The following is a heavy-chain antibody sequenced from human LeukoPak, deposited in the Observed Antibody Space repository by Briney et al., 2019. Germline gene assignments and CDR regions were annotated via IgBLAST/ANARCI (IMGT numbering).Heavy chain of an antibody. J-gene: IGHJ4*02. D-gene: IGHD3-9*01. CDR1: GFTFSSYA. CDR2: ISGSGGST. Sequence: GGSLRLSCAASGFTFSSYAMSWVRQAPGKGLEWVSAISGSGGSTYYADSVKGRFTISRDNSKNTLYLQMNSLRAEDTAVYYCAKYAYYDILTGYYISFFDYWGQGTLVTVSS. CDR3: AKYAYYDILTGYYISFFDY. V-gene: IGHV3-23*01.